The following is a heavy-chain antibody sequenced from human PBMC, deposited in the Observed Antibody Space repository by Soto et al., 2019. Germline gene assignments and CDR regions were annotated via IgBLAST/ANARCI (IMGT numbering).Heavy chain of an antibody. CDR3: ASLIPAEYYYYCGMDV. V-gene: IGHV4-61*01. Sequence: QVQLQESGPGLVKPSETLSLTCTVSGGSVSSGSYYWSWIRQPPGKGLEWIGYIYYSGSTNYNPSLQGRVTSSVDTSKSQFSLKLSSVTAADTAVYYCASLIPAEYYYYCGMDVWGQGTTVTVSS. D-gene: IGHD2-2*02. CDR2: IYYSGST. CDR1: GGSVSSGSYY. J-gene: IGHJ6*02.